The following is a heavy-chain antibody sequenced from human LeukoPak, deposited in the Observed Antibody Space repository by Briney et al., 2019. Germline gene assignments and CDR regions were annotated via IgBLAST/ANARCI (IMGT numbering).Heavy chain of an antibody. Sequence: SETLSLTCTVSGGSISSGSYYWSWIRQPAGKGLEWIGRIYTSGSTNYNPSLKSRVTISVDTSKNQFSLKLSSVTAADTAVYYCARTPWGLFDYWGQGTLVTVSS. CDR3: ARTPWGLFDY. CDR1: GGSISSGSYY. J-gene: IGHJ4*02. CDR2: IYTSGST. D-gene: IGHD7-27*01. V-gene: IGHV4-61*02.